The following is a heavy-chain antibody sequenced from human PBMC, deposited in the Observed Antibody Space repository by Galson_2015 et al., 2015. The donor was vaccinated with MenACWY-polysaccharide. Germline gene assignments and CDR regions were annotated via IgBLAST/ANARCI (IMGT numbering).Heavy chain of an antibody. J-gene: IGHJ6*02. CDR1: GCRVSSISAA. D-gene: IGHD6-13*01. Sequence: SASSGCRVSSISAAWYWIRQSPSRGREGLGWTYCRTKGDNGYAESVKSRITINPDTSKNQFSLQLNSVTHEDTAVDYCARDTGKQQLDPNYYYYYGMDVWGQGTPVTVSS. CDR2: TYCRTKGDN. CDR3: ARDTGKQQLDPNYYYYYGMDV. V-gene: IGHV6-1*01.